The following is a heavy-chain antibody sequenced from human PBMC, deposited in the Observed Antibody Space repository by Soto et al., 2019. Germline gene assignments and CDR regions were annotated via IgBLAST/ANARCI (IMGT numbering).Heavy chain of an antibody. CDR3: TRDRVKIRGGYYHYYGMDV. CDR2: ISSGSSYI. J-gene: IGHJ6*04. D-gene: IGHD3-10*01. Sequence: DVQLEESGGGLVKPGGSLRLSCVASEFTFSVYSMNWVRQAPGKGLEWVSSISSGSSYIYYADSVKGRFTISRDNDKSSLFLHMNSLSVDDTAVYYCTRDRVKIRGGYYHYYGMDVWGEWTTVTVSS. CDR1: EFTFSVYS. V-gene: IGHV3-21*02.